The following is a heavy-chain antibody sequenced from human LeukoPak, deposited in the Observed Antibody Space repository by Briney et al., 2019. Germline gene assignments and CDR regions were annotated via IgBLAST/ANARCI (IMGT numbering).Heavy chain of an antibody. CDR2: IYYSGST. J-gene: IGHJ4*02. V-gene: IGHV4-39*01. CDR3: ARHNNWVSPFFDY. CDR1: GGSISSSSCY. Sequence: PSETLSLTCTVSGGSISSSSCYWGWIRQPPGKGLEWIGSIYYSGSTYYNPSLKSRVTISVDTSKNQFSLKLSSVTAADTAVYYCARHNNWVSPFFDYWGQGTLVTVSS. D-gene: IGHD6-13*01.